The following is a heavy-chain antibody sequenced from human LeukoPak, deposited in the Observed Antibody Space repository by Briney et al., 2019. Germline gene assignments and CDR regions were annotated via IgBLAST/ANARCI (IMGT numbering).Heavy chain of an antibody. CDR2: IPGSGGAT. Sequence: PGGSLRLSCEASGFTFSSYAIRWVRQAPGTGLEWVSSIPGSGGATYYADSVRGRFSISRDCSKNTVYLQMNSLRDEDTAVYYCARARPWDSSRSYYFGMDVWGHGTTVTVSS. CDR3: ARARPWDSSRSYYFGMDV. V-gene: IGHV3-23*01. J-gene: IGHJ6*02. CDR1: GFTFSSYA. D-gene: IGHD3-22*01.